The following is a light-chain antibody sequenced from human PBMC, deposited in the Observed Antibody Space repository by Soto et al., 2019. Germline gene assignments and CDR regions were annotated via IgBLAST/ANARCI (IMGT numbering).Light chain of an antibody. J-gene: IGKJ1*01. V-gene: IGKV3-11*01. CDR1: QSVSNY. CDR2: DAY. CDR3: KQRSDWPWT. Sequence: ENFLTQAPATLSLSPGERAPLSCRASQSVSNYLAWYQQKPGQAHRLLIYDAYNRATGIQARFSGSGSGTDFTLTIKSLEPEDFALYYCKQRSDWPWTFGQGTKVDIK.